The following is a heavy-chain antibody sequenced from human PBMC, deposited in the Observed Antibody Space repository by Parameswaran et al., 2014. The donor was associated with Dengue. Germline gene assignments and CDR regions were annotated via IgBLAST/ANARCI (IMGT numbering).Heavy chain of an antibody. Sequence: WVRQAPGQGLEWMGWISAYNGNTNYAQKLQGRVTMTTDTSTSTAYMELRSLRSDDTAVYYCARRRLQTYYYYGMDVWGQGTTVTRLL. J-gene: IGHJ6*02. CDR2: ISAYNGNT. CDR3: ARRRLQTYYYYGMDV. V-gene: IGHV1-18*01. D-gene: IGHD4-17*01.